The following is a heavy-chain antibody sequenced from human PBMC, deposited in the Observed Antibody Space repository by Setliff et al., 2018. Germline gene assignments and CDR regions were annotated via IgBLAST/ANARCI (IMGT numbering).Heavy chain of an antibody. CDR1: GFTFSSYE. D-gene: IGHD5-12*01. Sequence: LRLSCAASGFTFSSYEMSWVRQAPGKGLEWVSYISSSGSTIYYADSVKGRFTISRDNAKNSLYLQMNSLRAEDTAVYYCARDPVPPWLPLDYWGQGTLVTVSS. CDR3: ARDPVPPWLPLDY. V-gene: IGHV3-48*03. CDR2: ISSSGSTI. J-gene: IGHJ4*02.